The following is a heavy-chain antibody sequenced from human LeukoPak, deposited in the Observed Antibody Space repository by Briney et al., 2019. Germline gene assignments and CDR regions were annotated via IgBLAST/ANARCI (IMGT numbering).Heavy chain of an antibody. J-gene: IGHJ4*02. CDR2: IGISSGNT. Sequence: PGGSLRLSCAASGFPFSEYSMNWVRQAPGKGLEWISYIGISSGNTKYADSVKGRFTISGDHAKNSLYLQMNSLRVEDTAVYYCARDHNYAFDNWGQGTLVTVSS. CDR3: ARDHNYAFDN. CDR1: GFPFSEYS. D-gene: IGHD1-1*01. V-gene: IGHV3-11*06.